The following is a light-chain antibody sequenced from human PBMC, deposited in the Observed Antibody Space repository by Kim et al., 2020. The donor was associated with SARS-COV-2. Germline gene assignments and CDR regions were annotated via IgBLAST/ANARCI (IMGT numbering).Light chain of an antibody. CDR1: RLRSYH. J-gene: IGLJ2*01. CDR2: GKN. V-gene: IGLV3-19*01. Sequence: LGQTIRITCQGDRLRSYHASWYQQKPGQAPVLVIFGKNKRPSGIPDRFSGSRSGNIASLTITGAQAEDEADYYCDSRDSSGNHRVVFGGGTQLTVL. CDR3: DSRDSSGNHRVV.